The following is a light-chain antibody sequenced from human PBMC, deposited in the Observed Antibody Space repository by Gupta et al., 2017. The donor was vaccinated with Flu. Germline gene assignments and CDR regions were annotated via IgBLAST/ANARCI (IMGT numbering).Light chain of an antibody. CDR2: QVS. V-gene: IGKV2-30*01. Sequence: DVVMIQSQLSLPVTLGQPASISCRSSQSLVYSDGNTYLHWFQQRPGQSPRRLIYQVSHRESGVPDRFSGSGTGTDFTLKISKVEDKDVGVYYCMQGSRWPWAFGQGTKVEIK. CDR1: QSLVYSDGNTY. CDR3: MQGSRWPWA. J-gene: IGKJ1*01.